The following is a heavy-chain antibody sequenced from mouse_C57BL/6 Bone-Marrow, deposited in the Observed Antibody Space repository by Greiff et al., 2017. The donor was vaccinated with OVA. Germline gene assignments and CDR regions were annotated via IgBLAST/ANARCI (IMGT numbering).Heavy chain of an antibody. D-gene: IGHD1-1*01. CDR1: GFTFSDYG. V-gene: IGHV5-17*01. Sequence: EVKLMESGGGLVKPGGSLKLSCAASGFTFSDYGMHWVRQAPEKGLEWVAYISSGSSTIYYADTVKGRFTISRDNAKNTLFLQMTSLRSEDTAMYYCARPYYYGSSWYFDVWGTETTVTVSS. J-gene: IGHJ1*03. CDR2: ISSGSSTI. CDR3: ARPYYYGSSWYFDV.